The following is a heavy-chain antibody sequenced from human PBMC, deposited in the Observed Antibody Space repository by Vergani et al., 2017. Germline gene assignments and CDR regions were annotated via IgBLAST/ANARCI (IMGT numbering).Heavy chain of an antibody. Sequence: QVQLVQSGAEVKTPGASVKVSCKASGYTFTSYGISWVRQAPGQGLEWMGWISAYNGNTNYAQKLQGRVTMTTDTSTSTAYMELRSLRSDDTAVYYCARANSTPLLFGELFYAFDIWGQGTMVTVSS. CDR2: ISAYNGNT. CDR1: GYTFTSYG. J-gene: IGHJ3*02. V-gene: IGHV1-18*01. D-gene: IGHD3-10*01. CDR3: ARANSTPLLFGELFYAFDI.